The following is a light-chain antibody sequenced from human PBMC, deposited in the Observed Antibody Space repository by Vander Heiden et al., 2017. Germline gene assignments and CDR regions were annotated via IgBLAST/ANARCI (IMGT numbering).Light chain of an antibody. CDR1: NIGSKS. J-gene: IGLJ3*02. CDR2: DDG. Sequence: SYVLTQPPSVSGAPGQTARITCGGNNIGSKSVHWYQQKPGQAPVLVVYDDGDRPSGIPERFSGSNSGNTATLTISRVEAGDEADYCCQVWDSSGDHVVFGGGTKLTVI. V-gene: IGLV3-21*02. CDR3: QVWDSSGDHVV.